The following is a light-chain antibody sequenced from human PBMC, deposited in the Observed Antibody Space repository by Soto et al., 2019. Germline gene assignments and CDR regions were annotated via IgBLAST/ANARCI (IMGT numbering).Light chain of an antibody. CDR3: QQLSTYPLT. V-gene: IGKV1-9*01. Sequence: IQLTQSPSSLSASVGDRVTITCRAGQGISSYLAWYQQKPGKAPKLLIYAASTLQSGVPSRFSGSGSGTDFTLTISSLQPEDFATYYCQQLSTYPLTFGGGTKVDIK. CDR1: QGISSY. CDR2: AAS. J-gene: IGKJ4*01.